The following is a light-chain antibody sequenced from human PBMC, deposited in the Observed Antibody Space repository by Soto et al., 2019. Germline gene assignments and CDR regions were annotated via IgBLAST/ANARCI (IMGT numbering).Light chain of an antibody. Sequence: QSALTQPASVSGSPGQSITISCTGTSSDVGGYNYVSWYQQHPGKAPKLMIYDVTNRPSGVSNRFSGSKSGNTAALTISGLHSEDEADYYCCSYTSSNTVVFGGGTKLTVL. CDR2: DVT. CDR3: CSYTSSNTVV. CDR1: SSDVGGYNY. J-gene: IGLJ2*01. V-gene: IGLV2-14*01.